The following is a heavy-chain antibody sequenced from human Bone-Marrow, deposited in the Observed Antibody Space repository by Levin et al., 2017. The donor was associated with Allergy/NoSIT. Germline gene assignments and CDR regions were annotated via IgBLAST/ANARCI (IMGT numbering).Heavy chain of an antibody. CDR2: INTYNGNT. V-gene: IGHV1-18*01. CDR1: GYTFNSYA. J-gene: IGHJ5*02. D-gene: IGHD2-2*01. CDR3: ARVGCSSTSCYVGNWFDP. Sequence: PRASVKVSCKASGYTFNSYALSWVRQAPGQGLEWLAWINTYNGNTNYAQKVQGRVTLTTDTSTNTAYMELRSLRSDDTAVYYCARVGCSSTSCYVGNWFDPWGQGTLVTVSS.